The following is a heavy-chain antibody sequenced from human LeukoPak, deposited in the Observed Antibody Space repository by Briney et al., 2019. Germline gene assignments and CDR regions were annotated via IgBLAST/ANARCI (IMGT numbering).Heavy chain of an antibody. D-gene: IGHD6-13*01. CDR1: GGSFSGYY. CDR2: INHSGST. Sequence: SETLSLTCAVYGGSFSGYYWSWIRQPPGKGLEWIGEINHSGSTNYNPSLKSRVTISVDTSKNQFSLKLSSVTAADTAVYYRARTTTGYSSSWYFKLKGPYFDYWGQGTLVTVSS. J-gene: IGHJ4*02. V-gene: IGHV4-34*01. CDR3: ARTTTGYSSSWYFKLKGPYFDY.